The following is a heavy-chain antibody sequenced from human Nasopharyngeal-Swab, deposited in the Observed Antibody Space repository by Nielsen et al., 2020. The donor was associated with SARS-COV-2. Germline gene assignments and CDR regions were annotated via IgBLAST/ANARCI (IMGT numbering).Heavy chain of an antibody. CDR3: VVAYYVGGSSRGMDV. J-gene: IGHJ6*02. D-gene: IGHD3-16*01. CDR1: GFTFGAYG. Sequence: GESLKISCTASGFTFGAYGMYWVRQAPGKGLVWVSRINSDGSNTGYADSVKGRFSISRDNAKNTVYLQMKSLRVEDTAVYYCVVAYYVGGSSRGMDVWGQGTTVNVSS. V-gene: IGHV3-74*01. CDR2: INSDGSNT.